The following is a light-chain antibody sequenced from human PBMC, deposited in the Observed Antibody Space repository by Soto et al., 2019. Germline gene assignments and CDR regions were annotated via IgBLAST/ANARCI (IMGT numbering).Light chain of an antibody. J-gene: IGLJ2*01. CDR1: SSDVGGYNF. V-gene: IGLV2-14*03. Sequence: QSALTHPASVSGSPGQSITISCSGTSSDVGGYNFVSWYQQHPDKAPTLMIYDVSNRPSGVSSRFSGSKSGNTASLTISGLQAEDEADYYCSSYTSTTVVFGGGTKVTVL. CDR3: SSYTSTTVV. CDR2: DVS.